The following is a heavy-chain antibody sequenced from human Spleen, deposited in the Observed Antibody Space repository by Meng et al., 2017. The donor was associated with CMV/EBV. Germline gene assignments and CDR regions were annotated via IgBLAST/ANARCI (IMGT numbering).Heavy chain of an antibody. J-gene: IGHJ4*02. CDR1: GFTFSDYY. V-gene: IGHV3-11*01. CDR3: ARDRRGRWLQNPGGFDN. Sequence: GRSLRLSCAASGFTFSDYYMSWIRQAPGKGLEWVSYISSSGSSIYYADSVKGRFTISRDNAKNSLYLQMNSLRAEDTAVYYCARDRRGRWLQNPGGFDNWGQGTLVTVSS. D-gene: IGHD5-24*01. CDR2: ISSSGSSI.